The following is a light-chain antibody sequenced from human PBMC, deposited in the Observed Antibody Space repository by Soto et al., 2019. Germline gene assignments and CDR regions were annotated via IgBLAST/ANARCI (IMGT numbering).Light chain of an antibody. V-gene: IGKV1-39*01. CDR2: AAS. CDR3: QQSFTTPIT. CDR1: ENISRF. J-gene: IGKJ5*01. Sequence: GDRVTITCRASENISRFLNWYHKKPGKAPKLLIYAASTLQSGVPSRFSGSGSGTEFTLTISSMQTEDFATYYCQQSFTTPITFGQGTRLEIK.